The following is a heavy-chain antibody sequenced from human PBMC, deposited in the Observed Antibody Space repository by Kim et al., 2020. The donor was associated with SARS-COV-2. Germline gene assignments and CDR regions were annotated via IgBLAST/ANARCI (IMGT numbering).Heavy chain of an antibody. CDR3: ARTIRYCSSTSCSYYYYYMDV. CDR1: GFTFSSYG. J-gene: IGHJ6*03. D-gene: IGHD2-2*01. CDR2: IKQDGSEK. Sequence: GGSLRLSCAASGFTFSSYGMSWVRQAPGKGLEWVANIKQDGSEKYYVDSVKGRFTISRDNAKNSLYLQMNSLRVEDTAVYYCARTIRYCSSTSCSYYYYYMDVWGQGTTVTVSS. V-gene: IGHV3-7*01.